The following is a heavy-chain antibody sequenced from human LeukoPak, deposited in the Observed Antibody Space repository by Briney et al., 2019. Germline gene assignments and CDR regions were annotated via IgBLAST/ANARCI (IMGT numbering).Heavy chain of an antibody. CDR2: FDPEDGET. D-gene: IGHD2-2*02. J-gene: IGHJ4*02. V-gene: IGHV1-24*01. Sequence: ASVKVSCKVSGYTLTELSMHWVRQAPGKGLEWMGGFDPEDGETIYAQKFQGRVTMTEDTSTDTAYMELSSLRSEDTAVYCCATQGAYPRRVPAAIRPLDYWGQGTLVTVSS. CDR1: GYTLTELS. CDR3: ATQGAYPRRVPAAIRPLDY.